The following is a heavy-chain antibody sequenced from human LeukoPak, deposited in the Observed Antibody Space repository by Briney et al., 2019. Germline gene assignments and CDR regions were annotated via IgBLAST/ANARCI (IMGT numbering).Heavy chain of an antibody. J-gene: IGHJ5*02. CDR2: ISSSSSYI. V-gene: IGHV3-21*01. CDR3: ARDLSWFGDFNWFDP. Sequence: PGGSLRLSCAASGFTFSSYSMNWVRQAPGNGLEWVSSISSSSSYIYYADSVKGRFTISRDNAKNSLYLQMNSLRAEDTAVYYCARDLSWFGDFNWFDPWGQGTLVTVSS. D-gene: IGHD3-10*01. CDR1: GFTFSSYS.